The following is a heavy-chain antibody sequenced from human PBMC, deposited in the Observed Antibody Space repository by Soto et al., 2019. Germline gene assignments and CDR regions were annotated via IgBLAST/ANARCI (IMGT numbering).Heavy chain of an antibody. CDR1: GGSISSGGYS. V-gene: IGHV4-30-2*05. Sequence: SETLSLTCAVSGGSISSGGYSWSWIRQPPGKGLEWIGYIYHSGSTYYNPSLKSRVTISVDTSKNQFSLKLSSVTAADTAVYYCARGSTLRYFDCWGQGTLVTVSS. CDR2: IYHSGST. J-gene: IGHJ4*02. D-gene: IGHD3-9*01. CDR3: ARGSTLRYFDC.